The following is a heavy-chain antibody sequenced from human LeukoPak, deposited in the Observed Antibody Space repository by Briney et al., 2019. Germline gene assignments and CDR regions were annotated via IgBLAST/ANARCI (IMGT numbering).Heavy chain of an antibody. D-gene: IGHD3-16*01. V-gene: IGHV6-1*01. CDR1: GDSVSSSSSA. CDR3: VRGGHFDY. CDR2: TYYRSKWYN. Sequence: SQTLSLTCAISGDSVSSSSSAWNWVRQSPSRGLEWLGRTYYRSKWYNDYAESVKSRIAINPDTSKNQFSLYLNSVTPEDTAVYYCVRGGHFDYWGQGTLVTVSS. J-gene: IGHJ4*02.